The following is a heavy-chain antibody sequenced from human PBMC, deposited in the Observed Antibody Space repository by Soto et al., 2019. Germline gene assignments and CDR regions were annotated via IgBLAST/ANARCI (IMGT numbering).Heavy chain of an antibody. V-gene: IGHV3-30-3*01. CDR1: GFTFDTYG. CDR2: ISYEGSNT. CDR3: ARVPPGNNLHSFSGLDV. Sequence: QVHLVESGGGVAQPGRSLRLSCVASGFTFDTYGIHWVRQAPGKGLQWVALISYEGSNTYYADSVRVRFTISRDNSKNSLYLHLNALRPDDSGVYYFARVPPGNNLHSFSGLDVWGRGTSVTVSS. J-gene: IGHJ6*02. D-gene: IGHD1-1*01.